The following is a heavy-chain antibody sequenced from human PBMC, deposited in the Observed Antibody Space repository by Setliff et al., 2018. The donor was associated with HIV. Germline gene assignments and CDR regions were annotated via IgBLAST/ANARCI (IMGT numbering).Heavy chain of an antibody. CDR2: IYMTGGT. V-gene: IGHV4-4*07. D-gene: IGHD6-6*01. Sequence: SETLSLTCTVSGGSVNTYYWTWIRQPAGRGLEWIGRIYMTGGTSSNPSLRGRVFMSLDTSKTQSSLKLSSVTAADTAVYYCARATSSPGSTPDWGQGILVTVSS. CDR3: ARATSSPGSTPD. J-gene: IGHJ4*02. CDR1: GGSVNTYY.